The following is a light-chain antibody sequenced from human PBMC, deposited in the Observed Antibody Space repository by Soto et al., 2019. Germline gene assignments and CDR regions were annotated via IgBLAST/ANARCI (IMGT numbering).Light chain of an antibody. J-gene: IGKJ1*01. Sequence: DIHMTQSPSTLSASVGDRVTITCRASESINSWLAGYQQKPGKAPKVVIYDASNLESGVHSRFSGSGSGTEFPITISSQQPDDFATYYFQQYHADPWTFGQGTKVDVK. V-gene: IGKV1-5*01. CDR3: QQYHADPWT. CDR1: ESINSW. CDR2: DAS.